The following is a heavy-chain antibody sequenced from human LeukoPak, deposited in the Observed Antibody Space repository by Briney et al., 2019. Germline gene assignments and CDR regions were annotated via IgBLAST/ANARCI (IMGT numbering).Heavy chain of an antibody. CDR2: IHYSGST. D-gene: IGHD4-23*01. J-gene: IGHJ3*02. Sequence: PFGTPSLTLTVSGGSISNFYWGWVREPPGEGLGWVWDIHYSGSTNYNPSLKSRVTISVDTSKNQFSLKLSSVTAADTAVYYCASEGDDYGGNGGAFDIWGQGTMVTVSS. CDR1: GGSISNFY. V-gene: IGHV4-59*08. CDR3: ASEGDDYGGNGGAFDI.